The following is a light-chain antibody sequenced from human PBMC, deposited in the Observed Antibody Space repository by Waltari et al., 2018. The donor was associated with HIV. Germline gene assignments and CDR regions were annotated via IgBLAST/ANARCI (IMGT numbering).Light chain of an antibody. Sequence: DIEMTQSPSSLSASVGDRVTITCRASQTVSRFLNWYQQKPWKAPKLLIYEASTLQSGVPSRFSGSGSGTDFTLSISSLQPEDFATYYCQQSNSRPWTFGPGTKVDIK. CDR2: EAS. V-gene: IGKV1-39*01. CDR3: QQSNSRPWT. J-gene: IGKJ1*01. CDR1: QTVSRF.